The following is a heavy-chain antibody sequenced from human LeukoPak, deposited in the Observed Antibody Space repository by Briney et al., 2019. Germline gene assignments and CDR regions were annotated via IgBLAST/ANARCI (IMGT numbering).Heavy chain of an antibody. CDR3: ARGIVGYYDSSGYWSSAFDI. V-gene: IGHV4-30-2*01. CDR2: IYHSGST. Sequence: PSETLSLTCAVSGGSISSGGYSWSWIRQPPGKGLEWIGYIYHSGSTYYNPSLKSRVTISVDRSKNQFSLKLSSVTAADTAVYYCARGIVGYYDSSGYWSSAFDIWGQGTMVTVSS. CDR1: GGSISSGGYS. D-gene: IGHD3-22*01. J-gene: IGHJ3*02.